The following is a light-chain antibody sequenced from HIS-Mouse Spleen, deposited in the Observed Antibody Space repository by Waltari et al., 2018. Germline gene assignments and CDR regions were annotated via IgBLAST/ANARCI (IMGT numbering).Light chain of an antibody. CDR3: QVWDSSSDHVV. V-gene: IGLV3-21*03. CDR1: NIGSKS. J-gene: IGLJ2*01. CDR2: DDI. Sequence: SYVLTQPPSVSVAPGKTARITCGGNNIGSKSVHWDQQKPGQAPVLVVYDDIDRASGIPERFSGSNAGNTATLTISRVEAGDEADYYCQVWDSSSDHVVFGGGTKLTVL.